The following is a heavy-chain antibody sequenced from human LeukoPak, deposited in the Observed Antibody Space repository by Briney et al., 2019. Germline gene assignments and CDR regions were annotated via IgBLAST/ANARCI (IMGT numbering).Heavy chain of an antibody. CDR1: GGSISSYY. V-gene: IGHV4-4*07. CDR2: IYTSGST. CDR3: AREGVWWSYRY. J-gene: IGHJ4*02. D-gene: IGHD3-16*02. Sequence: ASETLSLTCTVSGGSISSYYWSWIRQTAGKGLEWIGRIYTSGSTNYNPSLKSRVTMSVDTSKNQFSLKLSSVTAADTAVYYCAREGVWWSYRYWGQGTLFTVSS.